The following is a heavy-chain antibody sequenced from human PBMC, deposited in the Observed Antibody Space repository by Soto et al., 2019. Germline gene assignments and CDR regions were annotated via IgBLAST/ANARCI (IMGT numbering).Heavy chain of an antibody. V-gene: IGHV3-9*01. Sequence: VPLVESGGRLVQPGRSLRLSCVGTGLNFDDFAMNWVRQAPGKGLEWVSGITWHSRVLDYSDSVKGRFTISRDNARSSLYLQIDSLRDEDTALYYCSKGRYDFWSPYYFDAWGQVTLVTVSS. D-gene: IGHD3-3*01. CDR1: GLNFDDFA. CDR2: ITWHSRVL. J-gene: IGHJ4*02. CDR3: SKGRYDFWSPYYFDA.